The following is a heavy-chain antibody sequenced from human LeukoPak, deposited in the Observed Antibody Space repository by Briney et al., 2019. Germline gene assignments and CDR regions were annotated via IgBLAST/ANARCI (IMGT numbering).Heavy chain of an antibody. J-gene: IGHJ4*02. CDR1: GGSISSYY. Sequence: SETLSLTCTASGGSISSYYWSWIRQPPGKGLEWIGYIYYSGSTNYNPSLKSRVTISVDTSKNQFSLKLSSVTAADTAVYYCARDPGSLWFGERGLYFDYWGQGTLVTVSS. V-gene: IGHV4-59*12. CDR3: ARDPGSLWFGERGLYFDY. CDR2: IYYSGST. D-gene: IGHD3-10*01.